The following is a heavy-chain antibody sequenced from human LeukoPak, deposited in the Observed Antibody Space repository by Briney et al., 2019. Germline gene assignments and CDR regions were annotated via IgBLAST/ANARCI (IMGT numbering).Heavy chain of an antibody. V-gene: IGHV4-59*01. CDR2: IYYSGST. Sequence: SETLSLTCTVSGDSISSYYWSWIRQPPGKGLEWIGYIYYSGSTNYNPSLKSRVTISVDTSKNQFSLKLSSVTAADTAVYYCARDGDYGAPWGMDVWGQGTTVTVSS. J-gene: IGHJ6*02. D-gene: IGHD4-17*01. CDR3: ARDGDYGAPWGMDV. CDR1: GDSISSYY.